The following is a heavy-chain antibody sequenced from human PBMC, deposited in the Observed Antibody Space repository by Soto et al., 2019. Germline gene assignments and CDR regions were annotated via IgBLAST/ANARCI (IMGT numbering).Heavy chain of an antibody. V-gene: IGHV1-18*01. D-gene: IGHD3-22*01. Sequence: QIQLVQSGAEVKKAGASVKVSCKASGYAFNKHGISWVRQAPGQGLEWMGWISTDSDRADYAQKFQGRLTMTTDTSTTTAYMDLRSLRSDDTAIYFCVRGGSGYTWFNEFWGQGTLVTVSS. CDR1: GYAFNKHG. CDR3: VRGGSGYTWFNEF. J-gene: IGHJ4*02. CDR2: ISTDSDRA.